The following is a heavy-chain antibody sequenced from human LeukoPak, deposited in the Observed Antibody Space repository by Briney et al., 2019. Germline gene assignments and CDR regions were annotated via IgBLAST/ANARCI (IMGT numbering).Heavy chain of an antibody. CDR2: ISGSGGST. D-gene: IGHD1-26*01. Sequence: GGSLRLSCAASGFIFSSYAMSWVRQAPGKGLEWVSGISGSGGSTYYPDSLKGRFTISRDNSKNTLYLQMNSLRAEDTAVYYCARDRMPVGATPGGPYWYFDLWGRGTLVTVSS. CDR3: ARDRMPVGATPGGPYWYFDL. J-gene: IGHJ2*01. CDR1: GFIFSSYA. V-gene: IGHV3-23*01.